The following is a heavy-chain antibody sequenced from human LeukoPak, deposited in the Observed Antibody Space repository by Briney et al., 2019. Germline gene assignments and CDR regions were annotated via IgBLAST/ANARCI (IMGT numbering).Heavy chain of an antibody. J-gene: IGHJ6*02. V-gene: IGHV1-69*04. D-gene: IGHD3-22*01. CDR1: GGTFSSYA. CDR2: IIPILGIA. CDR3: SRGAYYDRNYYYGMDV. Sequence: SVKVSCKASGGTFSSYAISWVRQAPGQGLEWMGRIIPILGIANYAQKFQGRVTITADKSTSTAYMELSSLRSEDTAVYYCSRGAYYDRNYYYGMDVWGQGTTVTVSS.